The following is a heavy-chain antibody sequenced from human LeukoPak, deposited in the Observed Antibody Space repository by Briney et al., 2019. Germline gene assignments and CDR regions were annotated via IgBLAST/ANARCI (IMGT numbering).Heavy chain of an antibody. J-gene: IGHJ4*02. CDR2: IYSGGST. CDR1: GFTISSNY. Sequence: GGSLRLSCAASGFTISSNYMSWVRQAPGKGLEWVSVIYSGGSTYYADSVKGRFTISRDNSKNTLYLQMNSLRTEDTAVYYCAREAVTRNYFDYWSQGTLVTVSS. D-gene: IGHD4-17*01. V-gene: IGHV3-53*01. CDR3: AREAVTRNYFDY.